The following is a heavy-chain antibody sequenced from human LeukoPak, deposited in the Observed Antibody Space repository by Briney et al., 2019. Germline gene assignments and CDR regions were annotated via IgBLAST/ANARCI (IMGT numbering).Heavy chain of an antibody. CDR3: AKRGHYSINWYHYFDY. V-gene: IGHV3-30*18. Sequence: GGSLRLSCAASGFTFTTYGLHWVRQAPGKGLEWVAAMASNGGSEYYADSVKGRFTISRDNSKNTLFLQMNSLRPDDTAVYYCAKRGHYSINWYHYFDYWGQGTLVTVSS. CDR1: GFTFTTYG. J-gene: IGHJ4*02. D-gene: IGHD6-13*01. CDR2: MASNGGSE.